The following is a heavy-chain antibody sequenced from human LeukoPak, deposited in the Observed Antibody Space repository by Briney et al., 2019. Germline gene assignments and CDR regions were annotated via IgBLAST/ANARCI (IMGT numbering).Heavy chain of an antibody. CDR3: AKRGHYSINWYHYFDY. V-gene: IGHV3-30*18. Sequence: GGSLRLSCAASGFTFTTYGLHWVRQAPGKGLEWVAAMASNGGSEYYADSVKGRFTISRDNSKNTLFLQMNSLRPDDTAVYYCAKRGHYSINWYHYFDYWGQGTLVTVSS. CDR1: GFTFTTYG. J-gene: IGHJ4*02. D-gene: IGHD6-13*01. CDR2: MASNGGSE.